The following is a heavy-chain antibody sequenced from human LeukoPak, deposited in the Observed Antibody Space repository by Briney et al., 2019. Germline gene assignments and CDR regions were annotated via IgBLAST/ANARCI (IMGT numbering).Heavy chain of an antibody. CDR2: IFYSGGT. Sequence: KPSETLSLTCTVSGVSIRSLSYYWAWIRQSPGKGLEWIGSIFYSGGTYDNPSLKSRLTLSVDTSKNQFSLRLNSVTAADTAVYYCTRRGHYDTFDYRGPGSLVTVSS. CDR1: GVSIRSLSYY. V-gene: IGHV4-39*01. CDR3: TRRGHYDTFDY. D-gene: IGHD3-22*01. J-gene: IGHJ4*02.